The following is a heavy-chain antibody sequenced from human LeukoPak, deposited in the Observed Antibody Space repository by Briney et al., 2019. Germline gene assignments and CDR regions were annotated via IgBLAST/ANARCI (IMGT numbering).Heavy chain of an antibody. CDR2: INTDGTVT. D-gene: IGHD6-19*01. J-gene: IGHJ4*02. V-gene: IGHV3-74*01. CDR3: ATKQWLAPPPDS. CDR1: GFTFSKYW. Sequence: GGSLRLSCAASGFTFSKYWMLWVRQAPGKGLESVSRINTDGTVTTYADSVKGRFTVSRDNADNTMFLQMDSVRDEDPAVYYCATKQWLAPPPDSWGQGTPVTVSS.